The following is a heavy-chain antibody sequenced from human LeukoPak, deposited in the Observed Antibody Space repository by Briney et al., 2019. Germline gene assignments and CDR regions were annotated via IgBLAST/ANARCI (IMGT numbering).Heavy chain of an antibody. Sequence: GGTLRLSCAASGFTFSSHGMNWVRQAPGKGLEWVSSISSRSSYIYYADSVKGRFTISRDNAKNSLYLQMNSLRAEDTAVYYCAKTLPTFYGSGSYYKNPIDYWGQGTLATVSS. CDR2: ISSRSSYI. CDR1: GFTFSSHG. J-gene: IGHJ4*02. D-gene: IGHD3-10*01. CDR3: AKTLPTFYGSGSYYKNPIDY. V-gene: IGHV3-21*04.